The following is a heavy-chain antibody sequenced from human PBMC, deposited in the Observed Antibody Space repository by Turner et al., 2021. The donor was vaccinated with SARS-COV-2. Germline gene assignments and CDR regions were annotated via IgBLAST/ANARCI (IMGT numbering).Heavy chain of an antibody. V-gene: IGHV1-2*02. CDR2: INPNSGGT. CDR3: ARGGLYYYDSSAYYGDAFDI. Sequence: QVPLVQSGAEVKKPGASVEVSCNASGYTFTGYYMHWVRRAPGQGREGMGWINPNSGGTNYAQKFQGRVTMTRDTSISTAYMELSSLRSDDTAVYYCARGGLYYYDSSAYYGDAFDIWGQGTMVTVSS. J-gene: IGHJ3*02. D-gene: IGHD3-22*01. CDR1: GYTFTGYY.